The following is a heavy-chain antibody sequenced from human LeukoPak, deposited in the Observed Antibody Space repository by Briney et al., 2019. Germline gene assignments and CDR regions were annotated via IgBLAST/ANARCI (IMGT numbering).Heavy chain of an antibody. V-gene: IGHV3-15*01. CDR3: TTFQLWSYTVRFGY. J-gene: IGHJ4*02. Sequence: GGSLRLSCAASGFTFSNAWMSWVRQATGKGLEWVGRIKSKTDGGTTDYAAPVKGRFTISRDDSKNTLYLQMNSLKTEDTAVYYCTTFQLWSYTVRFGYWGQGTLVTVSS. CDR2: IKSKTDGGTT. CDR1: GFTFSNAW. D-gene: IGHD3-10*01.